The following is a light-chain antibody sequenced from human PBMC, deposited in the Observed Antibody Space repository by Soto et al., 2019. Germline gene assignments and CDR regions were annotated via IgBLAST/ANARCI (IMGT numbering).Light chain of an antibody. J-gene: IGKJ1*01. Sequence: IVLPQSPGTLSLYPGERATLSCRASQSASSSYLACYQRKPGRAPRILIYGAFSRATGIPDRFRGSGSGEDFTLTISRMEAEDFAVYYCQQFGTSPWTFGQGIKVEIK. CDR1: QSASSSY. CDR2: GAF. V-gene: IGKV3-20*01. CDR3: QQFGTSPWT.